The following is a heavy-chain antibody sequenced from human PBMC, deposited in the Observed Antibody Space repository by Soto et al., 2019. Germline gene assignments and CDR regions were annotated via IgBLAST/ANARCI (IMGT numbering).Heavy chain of an antibody. V-gene: IGHV4-39*01. Sequence: SETQSVTCPVSDGSIRSINYYWGGIRHPPGEGLEWIGTIYYSGSTYYNPSLKSRVTISVDTSKNQFSLKLRSVTAADTAVYYCARHEINYYDISGPPGWFDPWGQGTLVTVSS. CDR1: DGSIRSINYY. CDR2: IYYSGST. D-gene: IGHD3-22*01. J-gene: IGHJ5*02. CDR3: ARHEINYYDISGPPGWFDP.